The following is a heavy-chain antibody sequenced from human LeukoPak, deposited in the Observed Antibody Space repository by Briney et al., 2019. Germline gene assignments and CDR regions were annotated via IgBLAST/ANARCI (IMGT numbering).Heavy chain of an antibody. V-gene: IGHV6-1*01. CDR2: TYYRAKSYN. J-gene: IGHJ5*02. CDR1: GDTLSSNSAA. Sequence: SQTLSLTCVLSGDTLSSNSAARNWIRQSPSRGLEWLVRTYYRAKSYNDYAVSVKSRITIKSDTSKNQFSRQLNSVTPEDTAVYYCARANGRYCSGGSCYFRSGFDPWGQGTLVTVSS. CDR3: ARANGRYCSGGSCYFRSGFDP. D-gene: IGHD2-15*01.